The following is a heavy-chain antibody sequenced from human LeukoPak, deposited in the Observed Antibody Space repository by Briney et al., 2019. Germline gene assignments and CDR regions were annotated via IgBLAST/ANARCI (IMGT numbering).Heavy chain of an antibody. J-gene: IGHJ6*03. V-gene: IGHV3-11*01. D-gene: IGHD1-26*01. CDR2: IGSSGSTI. CDR3: AREVVGATVVSYYYYYYMDV. CDR1: GFTFSDYY. Sequence: GGSLRLSCAASGFTFSDYYMSWIRQAPGKGLEWVSYIGSSGSTIYYADSVKGRFTISRDNAKNSLYLQMNSLRAEDTAVYYCAREVVGATVVSYYYYYYMDVWGKGTTVTISS.